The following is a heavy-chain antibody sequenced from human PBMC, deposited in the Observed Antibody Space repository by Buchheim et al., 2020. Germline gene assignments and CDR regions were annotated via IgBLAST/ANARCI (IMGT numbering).Heavy chain of an antibody. Sequence: QVQLQQWGAGLLKPSETLSLTCAVYGGSFSGYYWSWIRQPPGKGLEWIGEINHSGSTNYNPSLKSRVTISVDTSKNQFPLKLSSVTAADTAVYYCAREKGDDYVWGSYRRNWFDPWGQGTL. CDR1: GGSFSGYY. D-gene: IGHD3-16*02. J-gene: IGHJ5*02. CDR3: AREKGDDYVWGSYRRNWFDP. CDR2: INHSGST. V-gene: IGHV4-34*01.